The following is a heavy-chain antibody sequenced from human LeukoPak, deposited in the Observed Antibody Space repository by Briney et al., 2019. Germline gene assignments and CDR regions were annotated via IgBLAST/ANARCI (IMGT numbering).Heavy chain of an antibody. CDR1: GFTFSSYS. Sequence: GGSLRLSCAASGFTFSSYSMNWDRQAPGKGLEWVSSISSSSSYIYYADSVKGRFTISRDNAKNSLYLQMNSLRAEDTAVYYCARDMVSSTIFGVVPPDYWGQGTLVTVSS. J-gene: IGHJ4*02. D-gene: IGHD3-3*01. CDR3: ARDMVSSTIFGVVPPDY. V-gene: IGHV3-21*01. CDR2: ISSSSSYI.